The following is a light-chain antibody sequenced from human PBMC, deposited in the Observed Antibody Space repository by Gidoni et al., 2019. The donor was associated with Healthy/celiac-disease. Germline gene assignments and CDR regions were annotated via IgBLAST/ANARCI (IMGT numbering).Light chain of an antibody. V-gene: IGKV3-11*01. CDR1: QCVSSY. CDR3: QQSSNWPWT. CDR2: DAS. J-gene: IGKJ1*01. Sequence: IVLTQSPATLSLSPGERATLSCKASQCVSSYLAWYQQKPGQAPRLLIYDASNRATGIPARFSGSGSGTDFTLTISSLEPEDFAVYYCQQSSNWPWTFGQGTKVEIK.